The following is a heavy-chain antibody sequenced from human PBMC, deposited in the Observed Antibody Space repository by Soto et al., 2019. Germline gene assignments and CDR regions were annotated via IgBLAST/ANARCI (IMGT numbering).Heavy chain of an antibody. CDR1: GGSISSGDYY. D-gene: IGHD3-3*01. Sequence: SSETLSLTCTVSGGSISSGDYYWSWIRQPPGKGLEWIGYIYYSGSTYYNPSLKSRVTISVDTSKNQFSLKLSSVTAADTAVYYCAWYYDFWSGYSWFDPWGQGTLVTVS. V-gene: IGHV4-30-4*01. CDR2: IYYSGST. CDR3: AWYYDFWSGYSWFDP. J-gene: IGHJ5*02.